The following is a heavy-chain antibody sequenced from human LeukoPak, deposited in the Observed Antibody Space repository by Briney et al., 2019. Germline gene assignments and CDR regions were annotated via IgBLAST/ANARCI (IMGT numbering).Heavy chain of an antibody. CDR1: GFTFSSYG. CDR2: ISDDGSDK. V-gene: IGHV3-30*18. D-gene: IGHD5-12*01. J-gene: IGHJ2*01. Sequence: GGSLRLSCAASGFTFSSYGMHWVRQAPGKGLEWVAVISDDGSDKYYADSAKGRFTISRDNSKNTLYLQMNSLRAEDTAVYYCAKGGSAYDSWYFDLWGRGTLVSVSS. CDR3: AKGGSAYDSWYFDL.